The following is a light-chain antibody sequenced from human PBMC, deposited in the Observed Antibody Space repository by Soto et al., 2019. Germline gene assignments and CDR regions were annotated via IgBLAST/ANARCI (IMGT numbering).Light chain of an antibody. CDR2: RNN. J-gene: IGLJ3*02. V-gene: IGLV1-47*01. CDR3: VSWDGSLSGWV. CDR1: TSNIGSDF. Sequence: QSVLTQPPSASGTPGQKVTISCSGTTSNIGSDFLYWFQQFPGTAPIPLIYRNNQRPSGVSDRFSGSKSGTSGSLAISGLQSEDEADYYCVSWDGSLSGWVFGGGTKLTVL.